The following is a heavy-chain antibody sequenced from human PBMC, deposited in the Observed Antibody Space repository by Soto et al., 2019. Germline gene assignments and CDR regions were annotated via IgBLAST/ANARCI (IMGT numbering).Heavy chain of an antibody. J-gene: IGHJ4*02. CDR3: ARSPRFNYGSGSSLDY. V-gene: IGHV1-69*13. Sequence: SVKVSCKASGGTFSRYAISWVRQAPGQGLEWMGGIIPIFGTANYAQKFQGRVTITADESTSTAYMELSSLRSEDTAAYYCARSPRFNYGSGSSLDYWGQGTLVTVSS. CDR2: IIPIFGTA. CDR1: GGTFSRYA. D-gene: IGHD3-10*01.